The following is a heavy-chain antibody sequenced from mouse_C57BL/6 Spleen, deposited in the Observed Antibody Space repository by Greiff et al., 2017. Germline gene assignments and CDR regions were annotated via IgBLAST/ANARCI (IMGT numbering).Heavy chain of an antibody. CDR2: ISSGSSTI. CDR3: ARRADGYYFDY. J-gene: IGHJ2*01. CDR1: GFTFSDYG. D-gene: IGHD2-3*01. Sequence: DVKLVESGGGLVKPGGSLKLSCAASGFTFSDYGMHWVRQAPEKGLEWVAYISSGSSTIYYADTVKGRFTISRDNAKNTLFLQMTSLRSEDTAMYYCARRADGYYFDYWGQGTTLTVSS. V-gene: IGHV5-17*01.